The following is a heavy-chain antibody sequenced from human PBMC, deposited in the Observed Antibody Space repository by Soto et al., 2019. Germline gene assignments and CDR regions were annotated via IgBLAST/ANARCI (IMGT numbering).Heavy chain of an antibody. V-gene: IGHV3-23*01. J-gene: IGHJ6*02. D-gene: IGHD5-18*01. Sequence: GGSLRLSCAASGFTGSSNYMSCVRQAPGKGLEWVSAISGSGGSTYYADSVKGRFTISRDNSKNTLYLQMNSLRAEDTAVYYCAGYSYGGGYYYGMDVWGQGTTVTVSS. CDR3: AGYSYGGGYYYGMDV. CDR2: ISGSGGST. CDR1: GFTGSSNY.